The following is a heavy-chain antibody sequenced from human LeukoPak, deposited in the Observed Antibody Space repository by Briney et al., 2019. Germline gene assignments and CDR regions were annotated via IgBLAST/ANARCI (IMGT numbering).Heavy chain of an antibody. CDR1: GGSFSGYY. CDR3: ARGALWYQSDPFDY. CDR2: INHSGST. J-gene: IGHJ4*02. D-gene: IGHD2-2*01. V-gene: IGHV4-34*01. Sequence: SPTLSLTCAVYGGSFSGYYWSWIRQPPGKGLEWIGEINHSGSTNYNPSLKSRVTISVDTSKNQFSLKLSSVTAADTAVYYCARGALWYQSDPFDYWGQGTLVTVSS.